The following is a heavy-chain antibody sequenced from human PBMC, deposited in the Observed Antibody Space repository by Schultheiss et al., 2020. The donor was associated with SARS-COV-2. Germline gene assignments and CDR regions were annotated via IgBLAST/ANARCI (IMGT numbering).Heavy chain of an antibody. CDR2: IYYSGST. CDR1: GGSISSSSYY. Sequence: SETLSLTCTVSGGSISSSSYYWGWIRQPPGKGLEWIGSIYYSGSTYYNPSLKSRVTISVDTSKNQFSLKLSSVTAADTAVYYWARQKGGYSYGLTPNYYFDYWGQGTLVTVSS. D-gene: IGHD5-18*01. CDR3: ARQKGGYSYGLTPNYYFDY. J-gene: IGHJ4*02. V-gene: IGHV4-39*07.